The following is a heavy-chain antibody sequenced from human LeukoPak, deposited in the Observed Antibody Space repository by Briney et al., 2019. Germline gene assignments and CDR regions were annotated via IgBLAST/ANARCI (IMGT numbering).Heavy chain of an antibody. CDR3: ATSDSISCCDFDY. CDR1: GGSINTNNW. D-gene: IGHD2-2*01. V-gene: IGHV4-4*02. Sequence: SETLSLTCTVSGGSINTNNWWSWVRQPPGKGLEWIGEIYHSGSINYNPSLRGRVTISVDKSNNQFSLRLSSVTAADTAVYYCATSDSISCCDFDYWGQGTLVTVSS. CDR2: IYHSGSI. J-gene: IGHJ4*02.